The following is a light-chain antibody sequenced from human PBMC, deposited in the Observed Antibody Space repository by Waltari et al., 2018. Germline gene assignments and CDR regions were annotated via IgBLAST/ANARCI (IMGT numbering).Light chain of an antibody. CDR1: NIGSEH. V-gene: IGLV3-21*03. J-gene: IGLJ3*02. Sequence: SFVLTQPPSVSVAPGRTAALTCGGANIGSEHVNWYQQRPGQAPVLVIYDDTDRPSGIPGRFSGSNSGDTATLTISGVEAGDEAVYYCQVWDSDSDHWVFGGGAKLTVL. CDR2: DDT. CDR3: QVWDSDSDHWV.